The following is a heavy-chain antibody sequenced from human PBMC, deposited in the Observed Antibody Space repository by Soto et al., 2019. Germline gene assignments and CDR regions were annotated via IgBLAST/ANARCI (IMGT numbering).Heavy chain of an antibody. CDR3: ARDAGYCSGGSCYSSGAFDI. D-gene: IGHD2-15*01. CDR2: IWYDGSNK. J-gene: IGHJ3*02. Sequence: QVQLVESGGGVVQPGRSLRLSCAASGFTFSSYGMHWVRQAPGKGLEWVAVIWYDGSNKYYADSVKGRFTISRDNSKNPLYLQMNSLRAEDTAVYYCARDAGYCSGGSCYSSGAFDIWGQGTMVTVSS. V-gene: IGHV3-33*01. CDR1: GFTFSSYG.